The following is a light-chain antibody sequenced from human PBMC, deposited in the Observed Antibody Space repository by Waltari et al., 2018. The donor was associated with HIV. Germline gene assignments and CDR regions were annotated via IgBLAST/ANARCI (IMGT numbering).Light chain of an antibody. Sequence: QSVMTQPPSASGTPGQRVTISCSGSSSNIGNNYVYWYQQIPGTAPKLLIYRNDHRPSGVPARFSGSKSGTSASLAIRGIRSEDEAEYYCAGWDDSPSVYYVFGTGTTVTVL. CDR2: RND. J-gene: IGLJ1*01. CDR3: AGWDDSPSVYYV. CDR1: SSNIGNNY. V-gene: IGLV1-47*01.